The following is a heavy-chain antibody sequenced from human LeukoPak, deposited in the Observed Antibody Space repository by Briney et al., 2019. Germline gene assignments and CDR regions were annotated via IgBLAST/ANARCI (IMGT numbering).Heavy chain of an antibody. CDR3: ARHFTGPGTYTPYFGMDV. CDR1: GGSIRSYY. J-gene: IGHJ6*02. D-gene: IGHD3-16*01. Sequence: SETLSLTCTVSGGSIRSYYCSWIRQPPGKGLEWVGYVYYSGSTSYNPSLKSRVTISVDASKNQFSLKLSSVTAADTAVYYCARHFTGPGTYTPYFGMDVWGQGTTVTVSS. CDR2: VYYSGST. V-gene: IGHV4-59*08.